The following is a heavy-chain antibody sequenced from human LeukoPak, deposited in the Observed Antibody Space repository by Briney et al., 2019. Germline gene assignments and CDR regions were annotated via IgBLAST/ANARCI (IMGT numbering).Heavy chain of an antibody. CDR2: INPSGGST. CDR1: GYTFTSYY. Sequence: ASVKVSCKASGYTFTSYYMHWVRQAPGQGLEWMGIINPSGGSTSYAQKFQGRVTMTRDTSTSTVYTELSSLGSEDTAVYYCARNAYYYGSGSYRGTWFDPWGQGTLVTVSS. J-gene: IGHJ5*02. CDR3: ARNAYYYGSGSYRGTWFDP. V-gene: IGHV1-46*01. D-gene: IGHD3-10*01.